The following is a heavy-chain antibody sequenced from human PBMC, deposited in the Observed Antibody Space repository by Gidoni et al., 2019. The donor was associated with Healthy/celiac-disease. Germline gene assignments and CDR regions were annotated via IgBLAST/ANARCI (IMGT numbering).Heavy chain of an antibody. D-gene: IGHD3-22*01. V-gene: IGHV3-23*01. CDR2: ISGSGGST. J-gene: IGHJ4*02. CDR3: AKTPTRMYYYDSSGSPFDY. CDR1: GFTFSSYA. Sequence: EVQLLESGGGLVQPGGSLRLSCAASGFTFSSYAMSWVRQAPGKGLEWVSAISGSGGSTYYADSVKGRFTISRDNSKNTLYLQMNSLRAEDTAVYYCAKTPTRMYYYDSSGSPFDYWGQGTLVTVSS.